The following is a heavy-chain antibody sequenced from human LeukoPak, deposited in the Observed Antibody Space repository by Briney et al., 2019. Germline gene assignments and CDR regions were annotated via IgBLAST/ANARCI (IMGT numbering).Heavy chain of an antibody. CDR1: GFTFSIYA. CDR3: AKDGGDVYHGGSDY. Sequence: GGSLRLSCAASGFTFSIYAMRWVRQAPGKGLEWVSTITDSGVTTYYADSVKGRFTISRDNSKNMLYLQMNSLRAEDTAVFFCAKDGGDVYHGGSDYWGQGTLVTVSS. V-gene: IGHV3-23*01. D-gene: IGHD2-21*01. CDR2: ITDSGVTT. J-gene: IGHJ4*02.